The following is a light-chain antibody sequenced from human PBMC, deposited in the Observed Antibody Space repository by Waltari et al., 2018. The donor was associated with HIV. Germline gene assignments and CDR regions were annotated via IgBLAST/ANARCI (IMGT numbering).Light chain of an antibody. Sequence: EIVLTQSPATLSLSPGERATLSCRASHSVSDYLAWYQQKPGQPPRLLFYDASNRAAGIPARFSGSGSGTDFTLTISSLEPEDFAVYYCQQRTSWSPNTFGQGTKLEIK. V-gene: IGKV3-11*01. CDR2: DAS. J-gene: IGKJ2*01. CDR1: HSVSDY. CDR3: QQRTSWSPNT.